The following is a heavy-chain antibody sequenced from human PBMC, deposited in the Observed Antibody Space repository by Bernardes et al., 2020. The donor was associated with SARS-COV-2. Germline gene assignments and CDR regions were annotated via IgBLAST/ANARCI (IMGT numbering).Heavy chain of an antibody. Sequence: SETLSLTCAVSGGSISSSNWWSWVRQPPGKGLEWIGEIYHSGSTNYNPSLKSRVTISVDKSKNQFSLKLSSVTAADTAVYYCARAARPGYSPAGYIDYWGQGTLVTVSS. V-gene: IGHV4-4*02. CDR2: IYHSGST. CDR3: ARAARPGYSPAGYIDY. J-gene: IGHJ4*02. CDR1: GGSISSSNW. D-gene: IGHD6-6*01.